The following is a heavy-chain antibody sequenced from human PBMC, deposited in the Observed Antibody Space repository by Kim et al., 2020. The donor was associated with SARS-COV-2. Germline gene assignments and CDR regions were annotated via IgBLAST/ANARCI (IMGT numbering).Heavy chain of an antibody. CDR1: GYTFTGYY. Sequence: ASVKVSCKASGYTFTGYYMHWVRQAPGQGLEWMGRINTNGNGADYAQKFQGRVTMTKDTSISTVYMELRSLRSDDTALYFCTRVEGATVRGVLAYGGQGT. CDR2: INTNGNGA. CDR3: TRVEGATVRGVLAY. J-gene: IGHJ1*01. V-gene: IGHV1-2*06. D-gene: IGHD3-10*01.